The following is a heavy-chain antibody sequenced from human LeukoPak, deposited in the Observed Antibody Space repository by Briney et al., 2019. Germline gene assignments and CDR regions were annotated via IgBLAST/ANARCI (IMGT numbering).Heavy chain of an antibody. J-gene: IGHJ4*02. CDR2: ISAYNGNT. CDR3: ARAEQYQLLLH. Sequence: ASVKVSCKASGYTFTSYGITWVRQAPGQGLEWMGWISAYNGNTNYAQKLQGRVTMTTDSSTSTAYLDLRSLRSDDTAVYYCARAEQYQLLLHWGQGTLVTVSS. CDR1: GYTFTSYG. D-gene: IGHD2-2*01. V-gene: IGHV1-18*01.